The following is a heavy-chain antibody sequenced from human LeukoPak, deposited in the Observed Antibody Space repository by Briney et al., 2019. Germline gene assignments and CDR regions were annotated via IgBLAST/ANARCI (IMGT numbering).Heavy chain of an antibody. J-gene: IGHJ4*02. V-gene: IGHV3-33*01. Sequence: SGGSLRLSCAASGFTFSSYGMHWVRQAPGKGLEWVAGIWYDGSNKYYADSVKGRFTISRDNSKNTLYLQMNSLRAEDTAVYYCARDRLVPAATPHFDYWGQGTLVTVSS. CDR2: IWYDGSNK. D-gene: IGHD2-2*01. CDR3: ARDRLVPAATPHFDY. CDR1: GFTFSSYG.